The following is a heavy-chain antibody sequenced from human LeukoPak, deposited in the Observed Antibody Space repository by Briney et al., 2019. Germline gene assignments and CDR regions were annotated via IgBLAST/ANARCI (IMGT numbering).Heavy chain of an antibody. Sequence: PSETLSLTCAVSGGSISSSNWWSWVRQPPGKGLEWIGEIYHSGSTNYNPSLKSRVTISVDTSKNQFSLRLSSVTATDTAVYYCAKRGYGWYFDLWGRGTLVTVSS. CDR1: GGSISSSNW. CDR2: IYHSGST. J-gene: IGHJ2*01. D-gene: IGHD4-17*01. V-gene: IGHV4-4*02. CDR3: AKRGYGWYFDL.